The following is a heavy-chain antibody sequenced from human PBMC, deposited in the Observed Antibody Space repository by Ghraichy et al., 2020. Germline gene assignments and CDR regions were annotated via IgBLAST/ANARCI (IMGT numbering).Heavy chain of an antibody. V-gene: IGHV3-23*01. CDR3: AKGETGSGWYLFDY. D-gene: IGHD6-19*01. Sequence: GGSLRLSCAASGFTFSSYAMSWVRQAPGKGLEWVSAISGSGGSTYYADSVKGRFTISRDNSKNTVYLQMNRLRAEDTAVYYCAKGETGSGWYLFDYWGQGTLVAVSS. CDR2: ISGSGGST. J-gene: IGHJ4*02. CDR1: GFTFSSYA.